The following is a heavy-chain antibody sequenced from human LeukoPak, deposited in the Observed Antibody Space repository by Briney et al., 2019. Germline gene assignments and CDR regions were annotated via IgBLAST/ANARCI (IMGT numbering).Heavy chain of an antibody. CDR2: INYSGST. CDR3: ARDGSGRYSPLDAFDI. D-gene: IGHD3-10*01. V-gene: IGHV4-59*01. J-gene: IGHJ3*02. Sequence: SETLSLTCTVSGGSISSYYWSWIRQPPGKGLEWIGYINYSGSTNYNPSLKSRVTISVDTSKNQFSLKLSSVTTAETAVYYCARDGSGRYSPLDAFDIWGQGTMVTVSS. CDR1: GGSISSYY.